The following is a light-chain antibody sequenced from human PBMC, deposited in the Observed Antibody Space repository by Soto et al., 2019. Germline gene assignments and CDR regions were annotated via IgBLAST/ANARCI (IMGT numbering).Light chain of an antibody. CDR1: QSVSRSY. V-gene: IGKV3-20*01. CDR3: QQYGNSRWT. J-gene: IGKJ1*01. CDR2: GTS. Sequence: EIVLTQSPDTLSLSPGEIATLSCRASQSVSRSYLDWYQQTPGQAPRLLIYGTSNRATGIPDRFSGSGSGTDFTLTISRLEPEDFAVYYCQQYGNSRWTFGQGTKVEIK.